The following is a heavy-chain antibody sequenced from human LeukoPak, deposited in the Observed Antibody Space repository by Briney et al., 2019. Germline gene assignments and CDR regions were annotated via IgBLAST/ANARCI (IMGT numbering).Heavy chain of an antibody. V-gene: IGHV4-34*01. D-gene: IGHD1-20*01. CDR2: INHSGST. CDR1: GGSFSGYY. CDR3: ARDTYNWNVDAFDP. Sequence: SETLSLTCDVYGGSFSGYYWSWIRQPPGKGLEWIGEINHSGSTNYNPSLKSRVTISIDKSKNHFSLKLTSVAAADTAIYYCARDTYNWNVDAFDPWGQGTLVTVSS. J-gene: IGHJ5*02.